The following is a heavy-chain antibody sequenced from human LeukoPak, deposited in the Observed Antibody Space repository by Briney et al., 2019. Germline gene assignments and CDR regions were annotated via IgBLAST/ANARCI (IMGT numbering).Heavy chain of an antibody. CDR1: GYSFTSYW. V-gene: IGHV5-51*01. CDR3: ARQATVTRRGDAFDI. Sequence: GESLKISCKGSGYSFTSYWIGWVRKMPEKGLEWMGIIYPGDSDTRYSPSFQGQVTISADKAISTAYLQWSSLKASDTAMYYCARQATVTRRGDAFDIWGQGTMVTVSS. D-gene: IGHD4-17*01. J-gene: IGHJ3*02. CDR2: IYPGDSDT.